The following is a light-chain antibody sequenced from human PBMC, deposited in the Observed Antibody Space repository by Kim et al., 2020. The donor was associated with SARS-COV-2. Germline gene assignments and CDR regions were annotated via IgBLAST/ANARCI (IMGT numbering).Light chain of an antibody. CDR1: QSVNSDY. V-gene: IGKV3-20*01. J-gene: IGKJ2*01. CDR3: QLYGSSPLMYT. CDR2: GAS. Sequence: EIVLTQSPGTLSLSPGERANLSCRASQSVNSDYLAWYQQIPGQPPRLLIFGASSRATGIPDRFSGSGSGTDFTLAISRLEPEDFAVYYCQLYGSSPLMYTFGQGTNLEI.